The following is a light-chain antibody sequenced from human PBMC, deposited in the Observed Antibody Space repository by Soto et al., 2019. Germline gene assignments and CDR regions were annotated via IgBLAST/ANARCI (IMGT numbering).Light chain of an antibody. Sequence: QSALTQPPSSSGTPGQRVTISCSGGSSNIGSNPVNWYQQLPGTAPKLLIHTNDRRPSEVPDRFSGSKSGTSASLAISGLQSEDAADYYCAVWDDSLKGPVFGTGTKV. CDR2: TND. CDR1: SSNIGSNP. V-gene: IGLV1-44*01. CDR3: AVWDDSLKGPV. J-gene: IGLJ1*01.